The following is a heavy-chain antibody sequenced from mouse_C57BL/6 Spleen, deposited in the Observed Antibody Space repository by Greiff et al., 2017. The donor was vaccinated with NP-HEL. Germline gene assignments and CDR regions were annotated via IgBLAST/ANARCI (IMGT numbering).Heavy chain of an antibody. D-gene: IGHD2-14*01. CDR2: IDPNSGGT. V-gene: IGHV1-72*01. J-gene: IGHJ3*01. CDR1: GYTFTSYW. CDR3: ARLREYDWFAY. Sequence: VQLQQPGAELVKPGASVKLSCKASGYTFTSYWMHWVKQRPGRGLEWIGRIDPNSGGTKYNEKFKSKATLTVDKPSSTAYMQLSSLTSEDSAVYYCARLREYDWFAYWGQGTLVTVSA.